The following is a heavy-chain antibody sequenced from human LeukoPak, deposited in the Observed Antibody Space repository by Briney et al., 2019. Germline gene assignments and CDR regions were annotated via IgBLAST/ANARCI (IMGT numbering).Heavy chain of an antibody. J-gene: IGHJ4*02. V-gene: IGHV3-23*01. CDR2: ISGSGGST. D-gene: IGHD3-22*01. CDR1: GFTFSSYG. Sequence: GGSLRLSCAASGFTFSSYGMSWVRQAPGKGLEWVSAISGSGGSTYYADSVKGRFTISRDNSKNTVYLQMNSLRAEDTAVYYCAKDDYDSSGYVSDYWGQGTLVTVSS. CDR3: AKDDYDSSGYVSDY.